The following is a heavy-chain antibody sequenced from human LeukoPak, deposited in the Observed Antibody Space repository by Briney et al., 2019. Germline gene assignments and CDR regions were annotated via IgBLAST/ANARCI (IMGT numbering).Heavy chain of an antibody. Sequence: PGGSLRLSCAASGFTFSSYAMSWVRQAPGKGLEWVSVIYSGGSTYYADSVKGRFTISRDNSKNTLYLQMNSLRAEDTAVYYCARGKYWGQGTLVTVSS. V-gene: IGHV3-66*01. CDR1: GFTFSSYA. CDR3: ARGKY. CDR2: IYSGGST. J-gene: IGHJ4*02.